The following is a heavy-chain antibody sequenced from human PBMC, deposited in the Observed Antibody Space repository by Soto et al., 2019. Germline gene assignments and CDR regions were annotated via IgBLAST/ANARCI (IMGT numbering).Heavy chain of an antibody. CDR1: GYIFTDYA. D-gene: IGHD3-22*01. V-gene: IGHV1-3*01. CDR3: ARGVYYYDSSFFFHPPSPDAIVC. J-gene: IGHJ3*01. CDR2: IVVGSGNT. Sequence: RASVKVSCKASGYIFTDYAIHWVRQAPGQRLEWLGWIVVGSGNTNYAQKLQGRVTMTTDTSTSTAYTELRSLRSEDTAVYYCARGVYYYDSSFFFHPPSPDAIVCWGQGIMVTV.